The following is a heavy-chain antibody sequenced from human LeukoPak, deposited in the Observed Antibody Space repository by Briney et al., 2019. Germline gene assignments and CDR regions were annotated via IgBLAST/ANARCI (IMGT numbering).Heavy chain of an antibody. Sequence: SETLSLTCTVSGGSISSSSYYWGWIRQPPGKGLEWIGSIYYSGSTYYNPSLKSRVTISVDTSKNQFSLKLSSVTAADTAVYYCATIRLVVVAATIDYWGQGTLVTVSS. J-gene: IGHJ4*02. CDR2: IYYSGST. V-gene: IGHV4-39*07. D-gene: IGHD2-15*01. CDR3: ATIRLVVVAATIDY. CDR1: GGSISSSSYY.